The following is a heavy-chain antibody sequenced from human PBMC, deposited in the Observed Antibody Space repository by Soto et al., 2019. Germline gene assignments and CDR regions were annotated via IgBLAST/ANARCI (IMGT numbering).Heavy chain of an antibody. CDR3: AKGVISGYSLNY. D-gene: IGHD3-22*01. V-gene: IGHV3-23*01. Sequence: GGSLRLSCAASGFTFSSYAMSWVRQAPGKGLEWVSAISTSGAYTYYADSVKGRFTISRDNSKNTLYLQMNSLRAEDTAVYYCAKGVISGYSLNYWGQGTLVTVSS. CDR2: ISTSGAYT. J-gene: IGHJ4*02. CDR1: GFTFSSYA.